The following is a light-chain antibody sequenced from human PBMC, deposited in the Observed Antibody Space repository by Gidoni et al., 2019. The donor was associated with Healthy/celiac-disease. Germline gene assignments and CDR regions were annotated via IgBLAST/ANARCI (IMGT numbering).Light chain of an antibody. Sequence: DIVLTQSPGTLSLSPGERATLSCRASQSVSSSYLAWYQQKPGQAPRLLIYGASSRAPGMPDRFSGSGSGTDFTLTISRLEPEDFAVYYCQQYGSSGTTFGGGTKVEIK. CDR3: QQYGSSGTT. CDR1: QSVSSSY. CDR2: GAS. V-gene: IGKV3-20*01. J-gene: IGKJ4*01.